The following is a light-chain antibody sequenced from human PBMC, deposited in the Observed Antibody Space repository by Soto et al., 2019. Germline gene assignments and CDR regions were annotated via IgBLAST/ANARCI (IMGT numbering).Light chain of an antibody. V-gene: IGKV1-27*01. Sequence: DIQMTQSPSSLSASVGDRVTITCRASQGIDTYLAWYQQKPGQVPKLLIYAESTLQSGVPYRFSGSVSGTDFTLTSSSLQPEDGATYFGEKYTRAPCTVGTGNKVDI. CDR1: QGIDTY. CDR2: AES. J-gene: IGKJ3*01. CDR3: EKYTRAPCT.